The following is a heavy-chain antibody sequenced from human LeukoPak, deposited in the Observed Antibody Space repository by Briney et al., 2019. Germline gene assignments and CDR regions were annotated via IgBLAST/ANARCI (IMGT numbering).Heavy chain of an antibody. D-gene: IGHD1-14*01. CDR1: GFTFSSYA. Sequence: PGGSLRLSCAASGFTFSSYAMHWVRQAPGKGLEWVAVISYDGSNKYYADSVKGRFTISRDNSKNTLYLQMNSLRAEDTAVYYCARRDGAPGPFDPWGQGTLVTVSS. J-gene: IGHJ5*02. CDR3: ARRDGAPGPFDP. V-gene: IGHV3-30*04. CDR2: ISYDGSNK.